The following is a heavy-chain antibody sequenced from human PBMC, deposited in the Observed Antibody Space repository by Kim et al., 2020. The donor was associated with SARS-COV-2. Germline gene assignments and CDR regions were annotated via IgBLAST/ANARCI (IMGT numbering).Heavy chain of an antibody. CDR3: AKEGSSSWYYFDY. V-gene: IGHV3-9*01. J-gene: IGHJ4*02. Sequence: GGSLRLSCAASGFTFDDYAMHWVRQAPGKGLEWASGISWNSGSIGYADSVKGRFTISRDNAKNSLYLQMNSLRAEDTALYYCAKEGSSSWYYFDYWGQGTLVTVSS. CDR1: GFTFDDYA. D-gene: IGHD6-13*01. CDR2: ISWNSGSI.